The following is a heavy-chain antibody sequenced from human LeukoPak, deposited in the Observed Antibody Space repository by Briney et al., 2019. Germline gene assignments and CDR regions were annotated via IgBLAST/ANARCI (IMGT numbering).Heavy chain of an antibody. CDR2: IKQDGSQK. CDR1: GFSFSNYR. Sequence: GGSLRLSCAASGFSFSNYRMNWVRQAPGKGLEWVANIKQDGSQKFYLDSVKGRFTISRDNGNNSLYLHMSRLRVEDTAVYYCARDLKGFNLWGQGALVTVSS. CDR3: ARDLKGFNL. V-gene: IGHV3-7*04. J-gene: IGHJ5*02.